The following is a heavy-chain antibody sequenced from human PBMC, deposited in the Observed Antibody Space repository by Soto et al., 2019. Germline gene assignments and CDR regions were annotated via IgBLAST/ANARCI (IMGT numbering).Heavy chain of an antibody. J-gene: IGHJ4*02. CDR2: ITWNSGYI. V-gene: IGHV3-9*01. CDR1: GFSFDDYG. Sequence: SLRLSCAASGFSFDDYGMHWVRQAPGRGLEWVSGITWNSGYIGYADSVKGRFTISKGNAKNSLYLKMNSLRPEDRAVSYFANWTSDTSFYYHAPDYWGQGDLVTVSS. D-gene: IGHD3-22*01. CDR3: ANWTSDTSFYYHAPDY.